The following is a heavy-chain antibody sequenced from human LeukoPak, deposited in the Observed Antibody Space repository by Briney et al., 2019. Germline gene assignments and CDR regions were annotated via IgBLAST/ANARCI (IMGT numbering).Heavy chain of an antibody. Sequence: PGGSLRLSCAASGFTFSSYAMSWVRQAPGKGLEWVSYISTSGNLIYYADSVKGRFTISRDNAKKSLYLQMNSLRAEDTALYYCATVSDYWGQGTLVTVSS. J-gene: IGHJ4*02. V-gene: IGHV3-21*05. CDR2: ISTSGNLI. CDR3: ATVSDY. CDR1: GFTFSSYA.